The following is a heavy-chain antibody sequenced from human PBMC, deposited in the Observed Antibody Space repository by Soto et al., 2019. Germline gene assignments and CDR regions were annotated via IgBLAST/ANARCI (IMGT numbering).Heavy chain of an antibody. CDR2: INHSGST. D-gene: IGHD3-3*01. Sequence: SETLSLTCAVYGGSFSGYYWSWIRQPPGKGLEWIGEINHSGSTNYNPSLKSRVTISVDTSKNQFSLKLSSVTAADTAVYYCARSRPYYDFWSGYSSDLGYWGQGTLVTVSS. J-gene: IGHJ4*02. V-gene: IGHV4-34*01. CDR3: ARSRPYYDFWSGYSSDLGY. CDR1: GGSFSGYY.